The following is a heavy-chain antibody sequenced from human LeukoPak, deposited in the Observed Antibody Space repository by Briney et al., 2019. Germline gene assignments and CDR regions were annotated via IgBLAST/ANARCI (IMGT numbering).Heavy chain of an antibody. V-gene: IGHV1-18*01. Sequence: ASVKVSCKASGYTFTSYGISWVRQAPGQGLEWMGWISAYNGNTNYAQKLQGRVTMTTDTSTSTAYMELRSLRSDDTAVYYCARRIAAAGFYYYYYYMDVWGKGTTVTISS. D-gene: IGHD6-13*01. J-gene: IGHJ6*03. CDR1: GYTFTSYG. CDR3: ARRIAAAGFYYYYYYMDV. CDR2: ISAYNGNT.